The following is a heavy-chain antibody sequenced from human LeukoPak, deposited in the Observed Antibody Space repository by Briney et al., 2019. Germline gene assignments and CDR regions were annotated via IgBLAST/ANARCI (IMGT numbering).Heavy chain of an antibody. J-gene: IGHJ3*02. CDR1: GGTFSSYA. CDR2: IIPIFGTA. CDR3: ARGHYDSTRDI. Sequence: ASVKVSCKASGGTFSSYAISWVRQAPGQGLEWMGGIIPIFGTANYAEKFQGRVTITADKSTSTAYMELSSLRSEDTAVYYCARGHYDSTRDIWGQGTMVTVSS. D-gene: IGHD3-22*01. V-gene: IGHV1-69*06.